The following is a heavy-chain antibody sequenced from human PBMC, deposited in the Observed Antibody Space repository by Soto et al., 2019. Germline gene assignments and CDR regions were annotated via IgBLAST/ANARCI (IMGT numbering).Heavy chain of an antibody. CDR2: IQSDGSIT. J-gene: IGHJ4*02. V-gene: IGHV3-74*03. CDR3: VRDLDHFDY. CDR1: GFTFSSSL. Sequence: VRLSCGDSGFTFSSSLMHWFRQVPGKGLMWVSRIQSDGSITTYADSVKGRFTISRDDAKNTLFLQMSSLRSEDTAVYYCVRDLDHFDYWGQGILVTVSS. D-gene: IGHD1-1*01.